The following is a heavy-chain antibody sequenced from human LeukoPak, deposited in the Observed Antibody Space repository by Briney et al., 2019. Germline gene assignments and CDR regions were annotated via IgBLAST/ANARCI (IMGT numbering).Heavy chain of an antibody. J-gene: IGHJ3*02. CDR2: IIPIFGTA. Sequence: SVKVSCKASGGTFSSYAISWVRQAPGQGLEWMGGIIPIFGTANYAQKFQGRVTITTDESTSTAYMGLSSLRSEDTAVYYCARVYHKVYEGLDAFDIWGQGTMVTVSS. CDR3: ARVYHKVYEGLDAFDI. D-gene: IGHD2-8*01. CDR1: GGTFSSYA. V-gene: IGHV1-69*05.